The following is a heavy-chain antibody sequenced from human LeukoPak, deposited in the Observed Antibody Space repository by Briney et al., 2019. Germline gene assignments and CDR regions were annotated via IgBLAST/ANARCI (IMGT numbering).Heavy chain of an antibody. Sequence: SETLSLTCTVSGGSISTYYWSWIRQPPGKGLEWIGYIYYSGSTNCNPSLKSRVTISVDTSKNQFSLKLSFVTAADTAVYYCARVSWVYGMDVWGQGTTVTVSS. CDR3: ARVSWVYGMDV. D-gene: IGHD1-26*01. V-gene: IGHV4-59*01. J-gene: IGHJ6*02. CDR1: GGSISTYY. CDR2: IYYSGST.